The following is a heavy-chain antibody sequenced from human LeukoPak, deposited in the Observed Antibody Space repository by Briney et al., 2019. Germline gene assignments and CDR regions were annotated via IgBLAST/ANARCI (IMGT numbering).Heavy chain of an antibody. CDR1: GFTFSSYA. CDR2: ISGSGGST. Sequence: GGSLRLSCAASGFTFSSYAMSWVRQAPGKGLEWVSAISGSGGSTYYADSVKGRFTISGDNSKNTLYLQMNSLRAEDTAVYYCAKDHLGSSGWYYFDYWGQGTLVTVSS. J-gene: IGHJ4*02. CDR3: AKDHLGSSGWYYFDY. V-gene: IGHV3-23*01. D-gene: IGHD6-19*01.